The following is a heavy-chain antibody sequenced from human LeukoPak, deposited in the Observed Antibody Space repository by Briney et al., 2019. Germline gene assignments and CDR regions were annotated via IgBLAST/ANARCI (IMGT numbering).Heavy chain of an antibody. J-gene: IGHJ5*02. V-gene: IGHV3-53*01. CDR2: IYSGGSR. Sequence: PGGSLRLSCAASGFTVSSNYMSWVRQAPGKGLEWVSVIYSGGSRYYADSVKGRFTISRDNSKNTLYLQMNSLRAEDTAVYYCAKVRVRGVIITSGWFDPWGQGTLVTVSS. CDR3: AKVRVRGVIITSGWFDP. CDR1: GFTVSSNY. D-gene: IGHD3-10*01.